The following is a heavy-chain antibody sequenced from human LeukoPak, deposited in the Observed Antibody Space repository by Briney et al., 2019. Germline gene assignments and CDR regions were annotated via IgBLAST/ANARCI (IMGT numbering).Heavy chain of an antibody. CDR3: AKSLGGDYGSGSYFDS. V-gene: IGHV3-23*01. D-gene: IGHD3-10*01. J-gene: IGHJ4*02. Sequence: GGFLRLSCVSSGFTFNNYAMNWVRQAPGKGLEWVSSISGSGSITYYADSVKGRFTISRDTSKNTLWLQMNSLRVDDTALYYCAKSLGGDYGSGSYFDSWGQGTLVTVSS. CDR1: GFTFNNYA. CDR2: ISGSGSIT.